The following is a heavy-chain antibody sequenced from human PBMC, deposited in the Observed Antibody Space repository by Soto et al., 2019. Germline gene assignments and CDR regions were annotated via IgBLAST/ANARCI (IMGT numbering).Heavy chain of an antibody. D-gene: IGHD5-18*01. J-gene: IGHJ3*02. CDR3: ARAYVDTAMVDAFDI. V-gene: IGHV3-7*01. CDR1: GFTFSSYW. Sequence: GGSLRLSCAASGFTFSSYWMSWVRQAPGKGLEWVANIKQDGSEKYYVDSVKGRFTISRDNAKNSLYLQMNSLRAEDTAVYYCARAYVDTAMVDAFDIWGQGTMVTVSS. CDR2: IKQDGSEK.